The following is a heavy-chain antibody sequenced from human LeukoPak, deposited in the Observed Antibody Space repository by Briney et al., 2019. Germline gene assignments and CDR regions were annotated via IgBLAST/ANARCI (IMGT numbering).Heavy chain of an antibody. CDR2: INSDGSST. CDR1: GFTFSSYW. D-gene: IGHD3-22*01. Sequence: GGSLRLSCAVSGFTFSSYWMHWVRQAPRKGLVWVSRINSDGSSTTYADSVKGRFTISRDNAKNALYLQVNSLRAEDTAVYYCARQSYYYDSSGYYHDYWGQGTPVTVSS. CDR3: ARQSYYYDSSGYYHDY. V-gene: IGHV3-74*01. J-gene: IGHJ4*02.